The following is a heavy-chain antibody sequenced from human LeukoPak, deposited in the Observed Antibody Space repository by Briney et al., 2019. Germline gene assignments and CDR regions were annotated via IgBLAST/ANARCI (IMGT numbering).Heavy chain of an antibody. CDR1: GYSFTSYW. Sequence: EESLKISCKGSGYSFTSYWIAWVRQMPGKGLEWMGIIYPGDSDTRYSPSFQGQVTISADKSISTAYLQRSSLKASDTAMYYCASLRWEQWLVDYWGQGTLVTVSS. CDR3: ASLRWEQWLVDY. D-gene: IGHD6-19*01. J-gene: IGHJ4*02. CDR2: IYPGDSDT. V-gene: IGHV5-51*01.